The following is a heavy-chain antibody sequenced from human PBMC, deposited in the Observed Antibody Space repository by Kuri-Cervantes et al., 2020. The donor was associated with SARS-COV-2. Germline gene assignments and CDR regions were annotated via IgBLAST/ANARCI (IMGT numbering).Heavy chain of an antibody. D-gene: IGHD3-10*01. CDR1: GFVFSDSA. CDR3: TVRLQPESVFDY. V-gene: IGHV3-73*01. CDR2: IRSKTNSHAT. J-gene: IGHJ4*02. Sequence: GESLKISCVASGFVFSDSAIHWVRQASGKGLEWVGRIRSKTNSHATSYAASVKGRFTISRDDSKHTAFLQMNGLKTEDSAVYYCTVRLQPESVFDYWGPGTLVTVSS.